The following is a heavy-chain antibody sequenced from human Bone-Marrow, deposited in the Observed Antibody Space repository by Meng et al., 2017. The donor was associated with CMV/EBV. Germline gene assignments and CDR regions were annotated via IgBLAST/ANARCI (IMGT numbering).Heavy chain of an antibody. CDR1: ISSGDYY. D-gene: IGHD3-10*01. V-gene: IGHV4-30-4*08. CDR3: ARDSYYGSGSPGLNWFDP. Sequence: ISSGDYYWSWIRKPPGKGLEWIGYIYYSGSTYYNPSLKSRVTISVDTSKNQFSLKLSSVTAADTAVYYCARDSYYGSGSPGLNWFDPWGQGTLVTVSS. CDR2: IYYSGST. J-gene: IGHJ5*02.